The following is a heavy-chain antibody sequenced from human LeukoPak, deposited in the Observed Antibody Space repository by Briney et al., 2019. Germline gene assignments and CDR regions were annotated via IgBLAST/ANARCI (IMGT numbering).Heavy chain of an antibody. CDR3: ARTVFSGGRCPHDY. D-gene: IGHD2-15*01. V-gene: IGHV3-21*01. CDR1: RFTFRSYS. CDR2: IDTASNT. J-gene: IGHJ4*02. Sequence: PGGSLRLSCAASRFTFRSYSINWVRQAPGKGLEWVSSIDTASNTFYADSVKGRFTISRDNAKNSLDLQMNNLRAEDTAVYYCARTVFSGGRCPHDYWGQGTLVTVSS.